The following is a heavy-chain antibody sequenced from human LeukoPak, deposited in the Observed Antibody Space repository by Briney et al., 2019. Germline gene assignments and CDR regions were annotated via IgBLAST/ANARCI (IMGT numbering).Heavy chain of an antibody. D-gene: IGHD4-17*01. J-gene: IGHJ4*02. V-gene: IGHV1-2*02. CDR1: GYTFTGYY. CDR3: ARDTITVTTPYFDY. Sequence: ASVKVSCKASGYTFTGYYIHWVRQAPGQGLEWMGWINSDTGGTIYAQNFQGRVTMTRDTPTTTAYMELSSLKSDDTAFYYCARDTITVTTPYFDYWGQGTLVTVPS. CDR2: INSDTGGT.